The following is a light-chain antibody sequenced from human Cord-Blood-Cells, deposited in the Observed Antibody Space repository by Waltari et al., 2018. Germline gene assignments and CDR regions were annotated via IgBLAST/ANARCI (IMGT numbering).Light chain of an antibody. J-gene: IGKJ1*01. CDR1: QSVSSY. CDR3: QQYNNWLT. V-gene: IGKV3-15*01. Sequence: EIVLTQSPATLSLSPGERATLSCRASQSVSSYLAWYQQKPGQAPRLLIYDASNRATGIPARFSGSGSGTEFTLTISSLQSEDFAVYYCQQYNNWLTFGQGTKVEIK. CDR2: DAS.